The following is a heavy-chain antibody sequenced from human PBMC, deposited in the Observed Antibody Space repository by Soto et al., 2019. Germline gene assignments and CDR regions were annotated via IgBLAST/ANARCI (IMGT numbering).Heavy chain of an antibody. V-gene: IGHV4-31*03. D-gene: IGHD3-10*01. CDR2: VSYSGST. CDR3: ARDPGSGSYYRLFDP. J-gene: IGHJ5*02. CDR1: GGSISSGNYY. Sequence: QVQLQESGPGLVKPSQTLFLTCTVSGGSISSGNYYWSWIRQHPGKGLEWIGYVSYSGSTDYNPSLKSRVTISVDTSKNQFSLKLSSVTAADTAVYYCARDPGSGSYYRLFDPWGQGTLVTVSS.